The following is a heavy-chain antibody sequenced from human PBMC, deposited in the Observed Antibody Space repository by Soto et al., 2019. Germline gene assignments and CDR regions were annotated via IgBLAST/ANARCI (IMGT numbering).Heavy chain of an antibody. CDR1: GFTVSSNY. Sequence: EVQLVETGGGLIQPGGSLRLSCAASGFTVSSNYMSWVRQAPGKGLEWVSVIYSGGSTYYADSVKGRFTISRDNSKNTLYLQMNSLRAEDTAVYYCARDRLSDNSRSYGMDVWGQGTTVTVSS. CDR3: ARDRLSDNSRSYGMDV. V-gene: IGHV3-53*02. D-gene: IGHD1-20*01. J-gene: IGHJ6*02. CDR2: IYSGGST.